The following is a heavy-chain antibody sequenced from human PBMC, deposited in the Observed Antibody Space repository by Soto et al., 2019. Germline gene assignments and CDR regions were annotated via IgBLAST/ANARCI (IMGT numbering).Heavy chain of an antibody. CDR2: IYYSGST. CDR3: ARSSTSYGTDY. CDR1: GGSISSYY. Sequence: SETLCLTCTVSGGSISSYYWSWIRQPPGKGLEWIGYIYYSGSTNYNPSLKSRVTISVDTSKNQFSLKLSSVTAADTAVYYCARSSTSYGTDYWGQGTLVTVSS. V-gene: IGHV4-59*01. D-gene: IGHD5-18*01. J-gene: IGHJ4*02.